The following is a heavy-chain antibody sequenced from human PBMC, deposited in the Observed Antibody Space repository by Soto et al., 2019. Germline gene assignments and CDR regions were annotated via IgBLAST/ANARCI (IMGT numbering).Heavy chain of an antibody. CDR2: IWYDGSNK. V-gene: IGHV3-33*01. CDR3: AREANGGGWDYYYGMDV. J-gene: IGHJ6*02. D-gene: IGHD6-19*01. Sequence: QVQLVESGGGVDQPGRSLRLSCAASGFTFSSYGMHWVRQAPGKGLEWVAVIWYDGSNKYYADSVKGRFTISRDNSKNTLYLQMNSLRAEDTAVYYCAREANGGGWDYYYGMDVWGQGTTVTVSS. CDR1: GFTFSSYG.